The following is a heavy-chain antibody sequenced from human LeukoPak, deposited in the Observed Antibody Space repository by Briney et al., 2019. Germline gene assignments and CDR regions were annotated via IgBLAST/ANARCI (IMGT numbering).Heavy chain of an antibody. CDR1: GGSISSYY. V-gene: IGHV4-59*01. CDR2: IYYSGST. D-gene: IGHD3-9*01. CDR3: ARSSDILTGSPLGFDY. J-gene: IGHJ4*02. Sequence: SETLSLTCTVSGGSISSYYWSWIRQPPGKGLEWIGYIYYSGSTNYNPSLKSRVTISVDTSKNQFSLKLSSVTAADTAAYYCARSSDILTGSPLGFDYWGQGTLVTVSS.